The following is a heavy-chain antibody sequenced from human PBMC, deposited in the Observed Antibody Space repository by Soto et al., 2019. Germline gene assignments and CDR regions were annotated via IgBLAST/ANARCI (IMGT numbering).Heavy chain of an antibody. D-gene: IGHD3-22*01. CDR1: GFTFSSYA. J-gene: IGHJ6*02. CDR3: AKDTVKYYYDSSGYYYASGRVPGLPDPPHYYYYYGMDV. CDR2: ISGSGGST. Sequence: GGSLRLSCAASGFTFSSYAMSWVRQAPGKGLEWVSAISGSGGSTYYADSVKGRFTISRDNSKNTLYLQMNSLRAEDTAVYYCAKDTVKYYYDSSGYYYASGRVPGLPDPPHYYYYYGMDVWGQGTTVTVSS. V-gene: IGHV3-23*01.